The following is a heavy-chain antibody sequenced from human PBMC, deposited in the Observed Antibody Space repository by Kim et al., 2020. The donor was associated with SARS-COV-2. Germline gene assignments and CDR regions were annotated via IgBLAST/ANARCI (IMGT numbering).Heavy chain of an antibody. D-gene: IGHD3-3*01. CDR2: INPNSGGT. CDR1: GYTFTGYY. Sequence: ASVKVSCKASGYTFTGYYMHWVRQAPGQGLEWMGWINPNSGGTNYAQKFQGRVTMTRDTSISTAYMELSRLRSDDTAVYYCARDRSDDFWKYQKEYYFDYWGQGTLVTVSS. CDR3: ARDRSDDFWKYQKEYYFDY. J-gene: IGHJ4*02. V-gene: IGHV1-2*02.